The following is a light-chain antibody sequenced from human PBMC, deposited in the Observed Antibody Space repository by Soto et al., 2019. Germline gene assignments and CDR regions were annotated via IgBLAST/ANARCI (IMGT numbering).Light chain of an antibody. CDR2: GAS. CDR3: QQYNNWPPWT. J-gene: IGKJ1*01. V-gene: IGKV3-15*01. Sequence: EIVMTQSPATLSVSPGERATLSCRASQSVSSNLAWYQQNPGQAPRLLIYGASTRATGIPARFSGSGSGTEFTLTISSLRSEDFAVYYCQQYNNWPPWTLGQGTKVEIK. CDR1: QSVSSN.